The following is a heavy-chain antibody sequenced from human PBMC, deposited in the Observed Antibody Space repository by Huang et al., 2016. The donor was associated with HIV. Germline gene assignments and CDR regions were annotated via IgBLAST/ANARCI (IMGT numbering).Heavy chain of an antibody. CDR1: GYTFSSHA. D-gene: IGHD3-3*01. CDR2: INGGNVDT. J-gene: IGHJ4*02. CDR3: ARDPLDIRRHFDF. V-gene: IGHV1-3*01. Sequence: QVQLVQSGAEVKKPGTSVKGSCKTSGYTFSSHALHWLRQAHGQGREWMGWINGGNVDTKHSLQSRGRVTITTHTSANIGYMELNSLLSEDTAVSYSARDPLDIRRHFDFWGQGSLVTVSS.